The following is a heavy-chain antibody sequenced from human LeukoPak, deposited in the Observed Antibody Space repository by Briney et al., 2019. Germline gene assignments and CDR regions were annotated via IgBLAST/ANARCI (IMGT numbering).Heavy chain of an antibody. CDR2: IYYSGST. J-gene: IGHJ4*02. V-gene: IGHV4-59*01. Sequence: SETLSLTCTVSGGSISSYYWSWIRQPPGKGLEWIGYIYYSGSTNYNPSLKSRVTISVDTSKNQFSLKLSSVTAADTAVYYCARGGPNDYGDLLFDYWGQGTLVTVSS. CDR3: ARGGPNDYGDLLFDY. CDR1: GGSISSYY. D-gene: IGHD4-17*01.